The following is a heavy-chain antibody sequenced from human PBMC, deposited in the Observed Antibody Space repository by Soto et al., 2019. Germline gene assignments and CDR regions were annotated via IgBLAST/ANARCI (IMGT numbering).Heavy chain of an antibody. CDR2: IRSKAYGWTT. V-gene: IGHV3-49*03. CDR3: TSHFDCTNGVCHYGMDV. Sequence: PGGSLRLSCTASGFTFGDYAMSWFRQAPGKGLEWVGFIRSKAYGWTTEYAASVKGRFTISRDDSKSIAYLQMNSLKTEDTAVYYCTSHFDCTNGVCHYGMDVWGQGTTVTVSS. J-gene: IGHJ6*02. D-gene: IGHD2-8*01. CDR1: GFTFGDYA.